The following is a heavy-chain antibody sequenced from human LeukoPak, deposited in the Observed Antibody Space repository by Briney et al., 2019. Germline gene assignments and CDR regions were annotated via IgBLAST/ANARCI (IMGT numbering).Heavy chain of an antibody. V-gene: IGHV3-30*03. D-gene: IGHD3-22*01. J-gene: IGHJ4*02. Sequence: GGSLRLSCAASGFTFSSYGMHWVRQAPGTGLEWVAIISYDERNKYYADSVKGRFTISRDKSKNSLYLQMNSLRDEDTAVYYCARDPWDDVSGFSGDYWGQGTLVTVSS. CDR2: ISYDERNK. CDR3: ARDPWDDVSGFSGDY. CDR1: GFTFSSYG.